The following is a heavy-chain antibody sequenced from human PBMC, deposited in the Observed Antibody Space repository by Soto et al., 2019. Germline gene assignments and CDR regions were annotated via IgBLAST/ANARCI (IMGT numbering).Heavy chain of an antibody. J-gene: IGHJ5*02. CDR2: IYYSGNT. V-gene: IGHV4-59*01. D-gene: IGHD3-9*01. Sequence: TETLSLSCTVPGGSISSYSWSWIRQHTGKGLEWIGYIYYSGNTNYNPSLKSRVTISVDTSKNQFSLKLSSVTAADTAVYYCTREYGYDILTGTWFDPWGQGTLVTVSS. CDR3: TREYGYDILTGTWFDP. CDR1: GGSISSYS.